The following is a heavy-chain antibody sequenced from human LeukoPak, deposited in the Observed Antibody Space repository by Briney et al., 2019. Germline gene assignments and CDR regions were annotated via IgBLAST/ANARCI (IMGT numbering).Heavy chain of an antibody. J-gene: IGHJ4*02. CDR1: GFTFSSYA. V-gene: IGHV3-23*01. CDR3: AKGSNWNYLYYFDY. D-gene: IGHD1-7*01. Sequence: GGSLRLSCAASGFTFSSYAMSWVRQAPGKGLEWVSAVSGSGRTYYADSVKGRFTISRDNSKNTLYLQMNSLRAEDTAVYYCAKGSNWNYLYYFDYWGQGTLVTVSS. CDR2: VSGSGRT.